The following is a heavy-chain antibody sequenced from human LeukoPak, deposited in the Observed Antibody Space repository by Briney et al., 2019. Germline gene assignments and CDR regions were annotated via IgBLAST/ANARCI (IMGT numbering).Heavy chain of an antibody. CDR3: ARLDYYDSSGSHPFDY. V-gene: IGHV4-59*04. CDR2: IYYSGST. D-gene: IGHD3-22*01. J-gene: IGHJ4*02. Sequence: SETLSLTCTVSGGSISNYYWSWIRQPPGKGLEWIGYIYYSGSTYYNPSLKSRVTISVDTSKNQFSLKLSSVTAADTAVYYCARLDYYDSSGSHPFDYWGQGTLVTVSS. CDR1: GGSISNYY.